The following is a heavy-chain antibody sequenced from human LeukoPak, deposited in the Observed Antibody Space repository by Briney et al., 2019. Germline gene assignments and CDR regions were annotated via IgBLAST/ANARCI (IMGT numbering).Heavy chain of an antibody. V-gene: IGHV4-34*01. CDR3: ARGAFNRHMDV. CDR2: INHSGST. J-gene: IGHJ6*04. D-gene: IGHD1-14*01. Sequence: PSETLSLTCAVYGGSFSGYYWSWIRQPPGKGLEWIGEINHSGSTNYNPSLKSRVTISVDTSKNQFSLKLSSVTAADTTVYYRARGAFNRHMDVWGKGTTVTVSS. CDR1: GGSFSGYY.